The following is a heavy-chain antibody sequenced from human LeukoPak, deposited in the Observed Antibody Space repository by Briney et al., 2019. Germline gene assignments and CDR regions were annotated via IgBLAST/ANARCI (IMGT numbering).Heavy chain of an antibody. Sequence: SGPTLVNPTQTLTLTCTFSGFSLNTTGVGVAWIRQPPGKALEWLALFYWDDEQRYSPSLKTRLTVTKDTSKNQVVLTMTNLDPVDTATYYCVRSNTITVFGVVLWGTEYFQHWGQGTLITVSS. CDR1: GFSLNTTGVG. CDR2: FYWDDEQ. V-gene: IGHV2-5*02. J-gene: IGHJ1*01. CDR3: VRSNTITVFGVVLWGTEYFQH. D-gene: IGHD3-3*01.